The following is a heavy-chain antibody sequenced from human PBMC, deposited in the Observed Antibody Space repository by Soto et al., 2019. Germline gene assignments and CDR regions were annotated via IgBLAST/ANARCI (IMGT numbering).Heavy chain of an antibody. CDR1: GDSVSSNSAA. CDR2: TYYRSKWYN. V-gene: IGHV6-1*01. CDR3: ARAHSNYGANYYYYGMDV. D-gene: IGHD4-4*01. Sequence: LSLTCAISGDSVSSNSAAWNWIRQSPSRGLXWLGRTYYRSKWYNDYAVSVKSRITINPDASKNQFSLQLNSVTPEDTAVYYCARAHSNYGANYYYYGMDVWGQGSTVTVSS. J-gene: IGHJ6*02.